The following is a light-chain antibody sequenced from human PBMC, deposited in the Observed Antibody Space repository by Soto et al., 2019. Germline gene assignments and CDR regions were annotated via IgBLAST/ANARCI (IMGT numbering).Light chain of an antibody. V-gene: IGKV3-11*01. CDR3: QQRADWPIT. J-gene: IGKJ5*01. CDR2: DAS. Sequence: EIVLTQSPATLSLSPGERATLSCRASQSISSYLGWYQQKPGQTPRLLIYDASNRATGIPARFSGSGSGADFTLTISSLEPEDFAVYYCQQRADWPITFGQGTRLEF. CDR1: QSISSY.